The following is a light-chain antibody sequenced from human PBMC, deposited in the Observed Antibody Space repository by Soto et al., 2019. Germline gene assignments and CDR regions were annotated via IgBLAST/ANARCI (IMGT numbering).Light chain of an antibody. CDR2: DAS. J-gene: IGKJ5*01. CDR3: QQANSFPIT. V-gene: IGKV1-12*01. CDR1: QSISSW. Sequence: DIQMTQSPSTLSASVGDRFTIACRASQSISSWLAWYQQKPGKAPKLLIYDASSLQTGVPSRFSGSGSGTDFTLTISSLQPEDFATYYCQQANSFPITFGQGTRLEI.